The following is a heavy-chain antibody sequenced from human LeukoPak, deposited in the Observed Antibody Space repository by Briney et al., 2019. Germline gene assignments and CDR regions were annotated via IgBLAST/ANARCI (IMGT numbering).Heavy chain of an antibody. J-gene: IGHJ4*02. CDR3: ARPMEPQVDIVADY. CDR2: ISSSSSYI. D-gene: IGHD5-12*01. V-gene: IGHV3-21*01. CDR1: GFTFSSYS. Sequence: KPGGSLRLSCAASGFTFSSYSMNWVRQAPGKGLEWVSSISSSSSYIYYADSVKGRFTISRDNAKNSLYLQMNSLRAEDTAVYYCARPMEPQVDIVADYWGQGTLVTVSS.